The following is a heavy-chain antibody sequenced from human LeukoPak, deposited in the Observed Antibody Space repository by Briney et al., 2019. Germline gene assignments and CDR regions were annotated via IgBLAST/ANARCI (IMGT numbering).Heavy chain of an antibody. J-gene: IGHJ4*02. CDR1: GFTFSSYA. D-gene: IGHD6-19*01. V-gene: IGHV3-30*01. CDR2: ISYDGSNK. CDR3: SRSTGYSSGWYYFDY. Sequence: GWSLRLSCAASGFTFSSYAMHWVRQAPGKGLEWVAVISYDGSNKYYADSVKGRFTISRDNSKNTLYLQMNRLRDDDTAVHYFSRSTGYSSGWYYFDYWGQGTLVTGAS.